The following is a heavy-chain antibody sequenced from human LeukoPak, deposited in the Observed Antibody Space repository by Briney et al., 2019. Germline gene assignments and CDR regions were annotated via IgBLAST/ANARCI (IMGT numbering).Heavy chain of an antibody. Sequence: GGSLRLSCAASGFTFSSYAMSWVRQAPGKGLEWASAISGSGGSTYSADSVKGRFTISRDNSKNTLYLQMNSLRAEDTAVYYCAKDRDSYGYVTSFDYWGQGTLVTVSS. J-gene: IGHJ4*02. CDR2: ISGSGGST. D-gene: IGHD5-18*01. CDR3: AKDRDSYGYVTSFDY. V-gene: IGHV3-23*01. CDR1: GFTFSSYA.